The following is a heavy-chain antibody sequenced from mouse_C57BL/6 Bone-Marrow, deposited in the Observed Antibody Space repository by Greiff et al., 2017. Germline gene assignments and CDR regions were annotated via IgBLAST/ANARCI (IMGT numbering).Heavy chain of an antibody. V-gene: IGHV14-3*01. J-gene: IGHJ1*03. CDR1: GFNIKNTY. CDR2: IDPANGNT. CDR3: ARSGGIVAHYWYCDV. D-gene: IGHD1-1*01. Sequence: EVKLQESVAELVRPGASVKLSCTASGFNIKNTYMHWVKQRPEQGLEWIGRIDPANGNTKYAPKFQGKATITADTSSNTAYLQLSSLTSEDTAICYCARSGGIVAHYWYCDVWGTGTTVTVSS.